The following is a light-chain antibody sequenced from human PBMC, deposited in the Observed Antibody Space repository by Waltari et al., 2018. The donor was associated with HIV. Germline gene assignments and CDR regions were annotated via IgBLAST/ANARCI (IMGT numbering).Light chain of an antibody. CDR1: SSDVGSYNY. CDR3: SSYAGYNTVV. Sequence: QSALTQPPPASGSPGQSVTISCTGTSSDVGSYNYVSWYRQYTGNTPKLMIYEVTKRPSGVPDRFSGSKSGNTASLTVSGLQAEDEADYYCSSYAGYNTVVFGGGTKLTVL. J-gene: IGLJ2*01. CDR2: EVT. V-gene: IGLV2-8*01.